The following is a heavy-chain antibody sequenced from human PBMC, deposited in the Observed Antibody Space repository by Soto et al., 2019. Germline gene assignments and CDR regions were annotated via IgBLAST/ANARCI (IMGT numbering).Heavy chain of an antibody. V-gene: IGHV3-15*07. CDR1: GFTFSNAW. CDR2: IKSKTDGGTT. Sequence: GGSLRLSCAASGFTFSNAWMNWVRQAPGKGLEWVGRIKSKTDGGTTDYAAPVKGRFTISRDDSKNTLYLQMNSLKTEDTAVYYCTTDSADYGDYVVSSYGMDVWGQGTTVTVSS. D-gene: IGHD4-17*01. CDR3: TTDSADYGDYVVSSYGMDV. J-gene: IGHJ6*02.